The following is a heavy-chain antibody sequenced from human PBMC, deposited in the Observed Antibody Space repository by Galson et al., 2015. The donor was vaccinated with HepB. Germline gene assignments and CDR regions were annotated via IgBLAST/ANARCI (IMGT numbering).Heavy chain of an antibody. Sequence: CAISGDSVSSHSAAWNWIRQSPSRGLEWLGRTYYRSKWYNDYAVSVKSRITINPDTSKNQFSLQLNSVTPEDTAVYYCARALHRYCSSTSCYAYYFDYWGQGTLVTVSS. D-gene: IGHD2-2*01. CDR2: TYYRSKWYN. J-gene: IGHJ4*02. CDR3: ARALHRYCSSTSCYAYYFDY. V-gene: IGHV6-1*01. CDR1: GDSVSSHSAA.